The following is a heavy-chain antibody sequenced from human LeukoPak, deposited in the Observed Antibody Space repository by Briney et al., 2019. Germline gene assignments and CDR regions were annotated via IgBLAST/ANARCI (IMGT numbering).Heavy chain of an antibody. Sequence: ASVKVSCKASGYTFTGYYMHWVRQAPGQGLEWMGWINPNSGGTNYAQKFQGWVTMTRDTSISTAYMELSRLRSEDTAVYYCATGRYYDFWSGYSLTRTYNWFDPWGQGTLVTVPS. V-gene: IGHV1-2*04. CDR3: ATGRYYDFWSGYSLTRTYNWFDP. CDR1: GYTFTGYY. CDR2: INPNSGGT. J-gene: IGHJ5*02. D-gene: IGHD3-3*01.